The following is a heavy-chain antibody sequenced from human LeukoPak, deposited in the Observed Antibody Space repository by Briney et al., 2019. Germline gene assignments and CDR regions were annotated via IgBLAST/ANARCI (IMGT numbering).Heavy chain of an antibody. V-gene: IGHV4-4*07. J-gene: IGHJ6*02. CDR1: GGSISSYY. CDR2: IYTSGST. CDR3: ARDGFLPQNYDSSGYPRGPYYYYYYGMDV. D-gene: IGHD3-22*01. Sequence: PSETLSLTCTVSGGSISSYYWSWIRQPAGKGLEWIGRIYTSGSTNYNPSFKSRVTMSVDTSKNQFSLKLSSVTAADTAVYYCARDGFLPQNYDSSGYPRGPYYYYYYGMDVWGQGTTVTVSS.